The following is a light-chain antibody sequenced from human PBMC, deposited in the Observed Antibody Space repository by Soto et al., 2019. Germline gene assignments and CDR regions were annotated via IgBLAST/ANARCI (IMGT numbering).Light chain of an antibody. Sequence: DIQMTQSPSTLSASVGDRVTITCRASQSISSWLAWYQQKQGKAPKLLIYKASSLEGGVPSRFSGSGSGTEFTLTISSLQPDDFATYYCQQYNSYWTFGQGTKVEIK. V-gene: IGKV1-5*03. CDR1: QSISSW. CDR3: QQYNSYWT. J-gene: IGKJ1*01. CDR2: KAS.